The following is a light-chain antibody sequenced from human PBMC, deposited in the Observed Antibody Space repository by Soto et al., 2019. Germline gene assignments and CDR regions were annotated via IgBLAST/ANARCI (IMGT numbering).Light chain of an antibody. CDR2: DVT. V-gene: IGLV2-14*03. J-gene: IGLJ1*01. Sequence: SSPAPPPPLSWSPGQSITTSFPGNTRDVGGYNYVSWYQHHPGKAPKLIIYDVTNRPSGVSNPFPGSKSGNTASLTISGLQPEDEADYYCSSYTTSNTRQIVFGTGTKVTVL. CDR1: TRDVGGYNY. CDR3: SSYTTSNTRQIV.